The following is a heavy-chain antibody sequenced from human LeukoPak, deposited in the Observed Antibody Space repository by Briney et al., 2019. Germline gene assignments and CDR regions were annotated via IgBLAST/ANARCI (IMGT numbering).Heavy chain of an antibody. V-gene: IGHV4-39*01. CDR2: IHDSETA. J-gene: IGHJ6*02. Sequence: SETLSLTCTLSGVSVSRSIYYWDWIRQSPGKGLEWLGSIHDSETAYYNPSLSSRLVISIDASKNLLSLDLSSVTAADTGVYYCARHGYRSASNGLHAMDVWGQGTTVTVSS. D-gene: IGHD5-12*01. CDR3: ARHGYRSASNGLHAMDV. CDR1: GVSVSRSIYY.